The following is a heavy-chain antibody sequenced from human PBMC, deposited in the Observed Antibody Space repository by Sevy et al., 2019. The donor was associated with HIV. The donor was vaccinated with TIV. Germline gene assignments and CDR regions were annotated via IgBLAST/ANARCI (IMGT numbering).Heavy chain of an antibody. CDR1: AFTFSSYW. J-gene: IGHJ3*02. V-gene: IGHV3-74*01. CDR3: ARRTLGGWELLGSFDI. CDR2: INSDGSST. D-gene: IGHD2-15*01. Sequence: GGSLRLSCAASAFTFSSYWMHWVRQAPGKGLVWVSRINSDGSSTLYADSVKGRFTISRDNAKNTLYLQMNSLRADDTAVYYCARRTLGGWELLGSFDIWGQGTMVTVSS.